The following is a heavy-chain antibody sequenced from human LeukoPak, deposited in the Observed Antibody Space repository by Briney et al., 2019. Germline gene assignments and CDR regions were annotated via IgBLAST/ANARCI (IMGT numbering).Heavy chain of an antibody. D-gene: IGHD1-26*01. CDR2: IWYDGSNK. Sequence: TAGSLRLSCAAAGFTFSSYGMHWVRQAPGNGLEWVAVIWYDGSNKYYADSVKGRFTISIDNSKNTLYLQMNSLRAEDTAVYYCAKDRAGATFFDYWGQGTLVTVSS. J-gene: IGHJ4*02. CDR1: GFTFSSYG. V-gene: IGHV3-33*06. CDR3: AKDRAGATFFDY.